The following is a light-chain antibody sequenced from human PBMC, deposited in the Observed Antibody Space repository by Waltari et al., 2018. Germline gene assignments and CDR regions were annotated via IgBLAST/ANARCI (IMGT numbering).Light chain of an antibody. CDR2: DAS. CDR3: QQYQTFRT. Sequence: IQMTQSPSTLSASVGARVTITCRASQTISTWLAWHQHKPWQAPKLLIYDASTIQSGVPSRFSGSGSGTEFSLTISTLQPDDFATYYCQQYQTFRTFGQGTKVEIK. CDR1: QTISTW. V-gene: IGKV1-5*01. J-gene: IGKJ1*01.